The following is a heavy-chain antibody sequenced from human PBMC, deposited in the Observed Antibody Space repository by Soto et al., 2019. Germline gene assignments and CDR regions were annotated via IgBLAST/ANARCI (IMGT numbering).Heavy chain of an antibody. CDR2: INPNNGDT. CDR3: AALHEYSGYDRGF. V-gene: IGHV1-2*02. Sequence: ASVKDSCKASGYTFTAYYIHWVRQAPGQGLEWMGWINPNNGDTNYGQRIQGRVTMTRDTSISTAYVELSSLRADDTAVYYCAALHEYSGYDRGFWGQGTRVTVSS. J-gene: IGHJ4*02. CDR1: GYTFTAYY. D-gene: IGHD5-12*01.